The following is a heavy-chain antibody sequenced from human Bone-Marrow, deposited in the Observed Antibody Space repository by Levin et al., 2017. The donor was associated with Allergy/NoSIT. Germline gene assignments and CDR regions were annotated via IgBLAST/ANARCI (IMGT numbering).Heavy chain of an antibody. CDR2: VSAYSGNT. J-gene: IGHJ6*02. V-gene: IGHV1-18*01. Sequence: TWVRQAPGLGLEWMGWVSAYSGNTNYALNLQDRVTMTTDTATNTAYMELTSLRSDYTAIYYCARGHFPYYYYGMDVWGQGTTVVVSS. CDR3: ARGHFPYYYYGMDV.